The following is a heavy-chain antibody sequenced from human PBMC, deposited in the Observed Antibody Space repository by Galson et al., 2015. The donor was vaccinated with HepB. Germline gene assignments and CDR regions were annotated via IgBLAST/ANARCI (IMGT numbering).Heavy chain of an antibody. CDR1: GFTFSSYG. CDR3: AKERYYYDSSGYYPEYYFDY. D-gene: IGHD3-22*01. CDR2: ISYDGSNK. V-gene: IGHV3-30*18. J-gene: IGHJ4*02. Sequence: SLRLSCAASGFTFSSYGMHWVRQAPGKGLEWVAVISYDGSNKYYADSVKGRFTISRDNSKNTLYLQMNSLRAEDTAVYYCAKERYYYDSSGYYPEYYFDYWGQGTLVTVSS.